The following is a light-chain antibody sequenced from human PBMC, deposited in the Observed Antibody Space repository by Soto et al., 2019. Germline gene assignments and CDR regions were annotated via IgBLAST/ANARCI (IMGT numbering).Light chain of an antibody. J-gene: IGLJ1*01. CDR2: DVS. CDR1: SSDVGGYNF. V-gene: IGLV2-14*01. Sequence: QSVLARPASVSGSPGQSITISCTGTSSDVGGYNFVYWYQQPPGKAPKLMIYDVSNRPSGVSNRFSGSKSGNTASLTISGLQVEDEADYYCNSYTSRSSTTCVFGTGTKVTV. CDR3: NSYTSRSSTTCV.